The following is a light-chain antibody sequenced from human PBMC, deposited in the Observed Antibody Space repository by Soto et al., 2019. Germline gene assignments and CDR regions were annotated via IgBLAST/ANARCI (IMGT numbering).Light chain of an antibody. CDR1: SSDVGGYNY. V-gene: IGLV2-14*01. J-gene: IGLJ2*01. Sequence: QSVLTQPASVSGSPGQSITISCTGTSSDVGGYNYVSWYQQHPGKAPKLMIYDVSNRPSGVSNRFSGSKSGNTASLTISGLQAEDEADYYCSSYTSNSTYVVFGGGTKLTVL. CDR3: SSYTSNSTYVV. CDR2: DVS.